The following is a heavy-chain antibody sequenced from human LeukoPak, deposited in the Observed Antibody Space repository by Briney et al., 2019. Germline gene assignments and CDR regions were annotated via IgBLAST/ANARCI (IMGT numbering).Heavy chain of an antibody. V-gene: IGHV4-61*02. Sequence: SETLSLTCTVSGGSISSGSSYWTWIRQPAGKGLEWIGRIYSSGSTNYNPSLKSRVTISLDTSKNQFSLKLSSVTAADTAVYYCATRSLERTSGAAAGTDYWGQGTLVTVSS. CDR2: IYSSGST. CDR3: ATRSLERTSGAAAGTDY. CDR1: GGSISSGSSY. J-gene: IGHJ4*02. D-gene: IGHD6-13*01.